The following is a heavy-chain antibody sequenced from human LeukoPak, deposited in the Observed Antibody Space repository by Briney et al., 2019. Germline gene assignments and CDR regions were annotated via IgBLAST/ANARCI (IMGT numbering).Heavy chain of an antibody. CDR3: ARHRTGGSQDDAFDI. D-gene: IGHD2-15*01. V-gene: IGHV3-7*01. CDR1: EFTFPMYW. Sequence: GGSLRLSCAASEFTFPMYWMSWVRQAPGKGLEWVADIKQDGSEKYYVDSVKGRFTISRQNAKNSLFLQMNSLRAEDTAVYYCARHRTGGSQDDAFDIWGQGTMVTVSS. CDR2: IKQDGSEK. J-gene: IGHJ3*02.